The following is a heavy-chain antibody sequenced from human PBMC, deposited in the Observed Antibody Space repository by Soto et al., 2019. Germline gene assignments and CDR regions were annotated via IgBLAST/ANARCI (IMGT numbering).Heavy chain of an antibody. J-gene: IGHJ3*02. V-gene: IGHV4-34*01. Sequence: SETLSLTCAVYGGSFSGYYWSWIRQPPGKGLEWIGEINHSGSTNYNPSLKSRVTISVDTSKNQFSLKLSSVTAADTAVYYCASARLGAFDIWGQGTMVTVSS. CDR3: ASARLGAFDI. CDR2: INHSGST. CDR1: GGSFSGYY. D-gene: IGHD6-19*01.